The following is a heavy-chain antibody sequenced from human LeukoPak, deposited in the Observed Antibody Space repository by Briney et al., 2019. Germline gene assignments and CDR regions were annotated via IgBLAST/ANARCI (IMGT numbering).Heavy chain of an antibody. CDR3: ARDIFSVWDAAGPTPFDY. CDR1: GFTFSSYS. D-gene: IGHD6-13*01. Sequence: PGGSLRLSCAAPGFTFSSYSMNWVRQAPGKGLEWVSYISTSSSTIYYADSVKGRFTISRDNAKNSLYLQMNSLRAEDTAVYYCARDIFSVWDAAGPTPFDYWGQGTLVTVSS. J-gene: IGHJ4*02. CDR2: ISTSSSTI. V-gene: IGHV3-48*01.